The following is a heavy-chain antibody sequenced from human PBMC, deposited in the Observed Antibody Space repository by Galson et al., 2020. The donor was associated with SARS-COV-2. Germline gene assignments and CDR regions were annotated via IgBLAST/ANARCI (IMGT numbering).Heavy chain of an antibody. D-gene: IGHD3-9*01. CDR2: MNPKSGNT. CDR1: GYTFANYD. Sequence: ASVKVSCEASGYTFANYDVNWVRQATGQGLEWMGWMNPKSGNTGYAQRFQGRVTITRDTSINTAYLELSSLRSKDTAVYYCARASKHYNFLTGYLNYYYYYMDVWGTGTTVTISS. V-gene: IGHV1-8*03. J-gene: IGHJ6*03. CDR3: ARASKHYNFLTGYLNYYYYYMDV.